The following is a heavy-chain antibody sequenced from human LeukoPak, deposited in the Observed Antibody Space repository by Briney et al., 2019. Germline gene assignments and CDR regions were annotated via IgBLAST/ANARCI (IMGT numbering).Heavy chain of an antibody. CDR2: ISSSSSYI. J-gene: IGHJ4*02. CDR3: ARVDILTGLYYFDY. D-gene: IGHD3-9*01. V-gene: IGHV3-21*01. CDR1: GFTFSSYS. Sequence: GGSLRLSCAASGFTFSSYSMNWVRQAPGKGLEWVSSISSSSSYIYYADSVKGRFTISRDNAKNSLYLQMNSLRAEDTAVYYCARVDILTGLYYFDYWGQGTLVTVS.